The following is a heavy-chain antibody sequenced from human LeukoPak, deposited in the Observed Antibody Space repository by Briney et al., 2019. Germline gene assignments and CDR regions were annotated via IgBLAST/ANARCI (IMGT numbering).Heavy chain of an antibody. V-gene: IGHV4-4*02. J-gene: IGHJ4*02. CDR2: ISLSGLT. Sequence: PSETLSLTCGVSGGSISSTNWYSWVRQPPGQGLEWIGEISLSGLTNYNPSLKSRVTMSLDKSKNPLSLTLTSVTAADTAVYYCSRESGAFSPFGYWGQGTLVTVTS. D-gene: IGHD1-26*01. CDR3: SRESGAFSPFGY. CDR1: GGSISSTNW.